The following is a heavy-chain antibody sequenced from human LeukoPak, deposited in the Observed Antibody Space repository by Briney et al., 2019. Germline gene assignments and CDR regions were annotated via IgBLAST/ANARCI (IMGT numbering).Heavy chain of an antibody. V-gene: IGHV1-2*02. CDR3: ARQGDGYNY. CDR1: GYTFTGYY. CDR2: INPNSGGT. D-gene: IGHD5-24*01. J-gene: IGHJ4*02. Sequence: ASVKVSCKVSGYTFTGYYMHWVRQAPGQGLEWMGWINPNSGGTNYAQKFQGSVTMTRDTSISTAFLKLSRLTSDDSAVYYCARQGDGYNYWGQGTLVTVSS.